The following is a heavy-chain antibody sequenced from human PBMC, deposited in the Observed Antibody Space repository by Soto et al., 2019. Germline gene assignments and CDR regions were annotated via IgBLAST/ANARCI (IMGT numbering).Heavy chain of an antibody. D-gene: IGHD2-21*01. V-gene: IGHV4-31*03. J-gene: IGHJ5*02. CDR3: ARLRIATNNYKWFDP. Sequence: SETLSLTCRVSGAALNSGNYYWSWIRQVPGKGLEWIGHIYVTGAVDYNPSLRDRITISQDTSERQFSLNLRLVTAADTAVYYCARLRIATNNYKWFDPWGQGTLVTVSS. CDR2: IYVTGAV. CDR1: GAALNSGNYY.